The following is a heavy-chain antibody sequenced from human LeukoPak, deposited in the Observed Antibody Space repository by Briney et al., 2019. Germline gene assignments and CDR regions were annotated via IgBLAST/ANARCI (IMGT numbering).Heavy chain of an antibody. J-gene: IGHJ4*02. V-gene: IGHV4-39*07. D-gene: IGHD3/OR15-3a*01. CDR3: ARVGLDWGSIDY. CDR1: GGSISSGGYY. Sequence: SETLSLTCTVSGGSISSGGYYWNWIRQPPGKGLEWIGEINHRGSTTYNPSLKSRVTISVDTSNNQFSLKLSSVTAADTAVYYCARVGLDWGSIDYWGQGTLVTVSS. CDR2: INHRGST.